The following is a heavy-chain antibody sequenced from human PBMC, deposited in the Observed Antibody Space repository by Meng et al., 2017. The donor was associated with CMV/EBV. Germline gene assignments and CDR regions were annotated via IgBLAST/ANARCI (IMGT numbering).Heavy chain of an antibody. D-gene: IGHD5/OR15-5a*01. CDR1: ACTCRSCW. Sequence: ACTCRSCWFSGIRQPPGKGLEWMGIINRSGSSKYNPPLKRRITIIIDTTKNQFSLKVSCVTAADKAVYYCARSTICGEVPRRFDYWGQGTLVTVSS. V-gene: IGHV4-34*08. J-gene: IGHJ4*02. CDR3: ARSTICGEVPRRFDY. CDR2: INRSGSS.